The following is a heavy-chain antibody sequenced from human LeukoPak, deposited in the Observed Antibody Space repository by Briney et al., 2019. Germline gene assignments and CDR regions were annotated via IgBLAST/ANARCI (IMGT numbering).Heavy chain of an antibody. CDR1: GGSFSGYY. Sequence: SETLSLTCAVYGGSFSGYYWSWIRRPPGKGLEWIGEINHIGSTNYNPSLKSRVTISVDTSKNQFSLKLSSVTAADTAVYYCARVLDSSGYYYGFDPWGQGTLVTVSS. D-gene: IGHD3-22*01. CDR3: ARVLDSSGYYYGFDP. CDR2: INHIGST. V-gene: IGHV4-34*01. J-gene: IGHJ5*02.